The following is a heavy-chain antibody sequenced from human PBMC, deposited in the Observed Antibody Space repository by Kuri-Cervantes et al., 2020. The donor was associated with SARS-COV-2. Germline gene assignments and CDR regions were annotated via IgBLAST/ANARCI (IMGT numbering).Heavy chain of an antibody. Sequence: SETLSLTCTVSGGSISSGGYYWSWIRQPPGKGLEWIGYIYHSGSTNYNPSLKSRVTISVDTSKNQFSLKLSSVTAADTAVYYCARGSPSGWYRVYDYWGQGTLVTVSS. CDR2: IYHSGST. CDR3: ARGSPSGWYRVYDY. CDR1: GGSISSGGYY. J-gene: IGHJ4*02. D-gene: IGHD6-19*01. V-gene: IGHV4-30-2*01.